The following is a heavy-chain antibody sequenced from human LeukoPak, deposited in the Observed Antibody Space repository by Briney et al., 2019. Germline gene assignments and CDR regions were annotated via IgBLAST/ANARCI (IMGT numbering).Heavy chain of an antibody. Sequence: ASVKVSCKASGGTFSSYAISWVRQAPGQGLEWMGRIIPILGIANYAQKFQGRVTITADKSTSTAYMELSSLRSEDTAVYYCARERYYYGSGSPGAFDIWGQGTMVTVSS. CDR3: ARERYYYGSGSPGAFDI. CDR2: IIPILGIA. CDR1: GGTFSSYA. J-gene: IGHJ3*02. V-gene: IGHV1-69*04. D-gene: IGHD3-10*01.